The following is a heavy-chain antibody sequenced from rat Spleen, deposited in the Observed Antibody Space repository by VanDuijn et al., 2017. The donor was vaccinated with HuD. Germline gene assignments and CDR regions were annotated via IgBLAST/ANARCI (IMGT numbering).Heavy chain of an antibody. J-gene: IGHJ3*01. D-gene: IGHD1-12*02. CDR1: GFTFSDYG. Sequence: EVQLVQSGGGLVQPGRSLKLSCVASGFTFSDYGMAWVRQAPKKGLEWVTSIIYDGTNTYYRASVKGRFTISRDNAKNTLYLQMDSLRSEDTATYYCARYGSYDNWFAYWGQGTLVTVSS. CDR2: IIYDGTNT. V-gene: IGHV5-17*01. CDR3: ARYGSYDNWFAY.